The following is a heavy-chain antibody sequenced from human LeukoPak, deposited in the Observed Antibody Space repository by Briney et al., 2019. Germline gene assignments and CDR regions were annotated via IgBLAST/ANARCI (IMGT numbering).Heavy chain of an antibody. V-gene: IGHV2-5*02. CDR3: ARRGYCSGDNCYSGRYFDY. Sequence: GSGPTLVKPTQTLTLTCTFSGFSLSTSGVGVGWIRQPPGKALEWLALIYWDDDKRYSPSLKSRLTITKDTSKNQVVLTMTNLDPVDAATYYCARRGYCSGDNCYSGRYFDYWGQGTLVTVSS. J-gene: IGHJ4*02. CDR2: IYWDDDK. D-gene: IGHD2-15*01. CDR1: GFSLSTSGVG.